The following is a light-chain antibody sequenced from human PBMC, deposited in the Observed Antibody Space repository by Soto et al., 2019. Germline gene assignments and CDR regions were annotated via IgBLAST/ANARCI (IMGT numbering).Light chain of an antibody. CDR1: QSVRSN. V-gene: IGKV3-15*01. Sequence: EVVMTQSPATLSVSPGERATLSCRASQSVRSNLVWYQQKPGQAPRLLIYDASTRATGIPGRFSGSGSGTEFTLIISSLQSEDFALYHCQQCNNWPYTVGHGIKLEIK. CDR2: DAS. J-gene: IGKJ2*01. CDR3: QQCNNWPYT.